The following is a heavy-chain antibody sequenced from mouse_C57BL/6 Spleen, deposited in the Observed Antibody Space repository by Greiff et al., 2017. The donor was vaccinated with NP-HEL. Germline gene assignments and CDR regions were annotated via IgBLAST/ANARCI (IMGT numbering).Heavy chain of an antibody. V-gene: IGHV1-82*01. D-gene: IGHD2-1*01. Sequence: VQLQQSGPELVKPGASVKISCKASGYAFSSSWMNWVKQRPGKGLEWIGRIYPGDGDTNYNGTFKGKATLTADKSSSTAYMQLSSLPSEDSAVYFCASLGGYYGNLHFDYWGQGTTLTVSS. CDR2: IYPGDGDT. CDR1: GYAFSSSW. CDR3: ASLGGYYGNLHFDY. J-gene: IGHJ2*01.